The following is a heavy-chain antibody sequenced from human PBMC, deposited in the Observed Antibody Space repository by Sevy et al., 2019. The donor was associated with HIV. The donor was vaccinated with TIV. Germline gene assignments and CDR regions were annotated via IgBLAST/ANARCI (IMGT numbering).Heavy chain of an antibody. J-gene: IGHJ4*02. V-gene: IGHV1-2*02. CDR1: GYTFTGYY. CDR3: AREIVVPAATDY. D-gene: IGHD2-2*01. Sequence: ASVKVSCKASGYTFTGYYMHWVRQAPGQGLEWMGWINPNSGGTNYAQTFQGRVTMTRDTSISTAYMELSRLRSDDTAVYYCAREIVVPAATDYWGQGTLVTVSS. CDR2: INPNSGGT.